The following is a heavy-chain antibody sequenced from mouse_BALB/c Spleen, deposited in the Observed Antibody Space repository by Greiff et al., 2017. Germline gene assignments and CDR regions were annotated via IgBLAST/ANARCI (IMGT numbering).Heavy chain of an antibody. D-gene: IGHD1-1*01. J-gene: IGHJ2*01. CDR1: GFTFSDSY. CDR3: ARAPITTVYYFDY. CDR2: ISDGGSYT. V-gene: IGHV5-4*02. Sequence: EVQVVESGGGLVKPGGSLKLSCAASGFTFSDSYMYWVRQTPEKRLEWVATISDGGSYTYYPDSVKGRFTISRDNAKNNLYLQMSSLKSEDTAMYYCARAPITTVYYFDYWGQGTTLTVSS.